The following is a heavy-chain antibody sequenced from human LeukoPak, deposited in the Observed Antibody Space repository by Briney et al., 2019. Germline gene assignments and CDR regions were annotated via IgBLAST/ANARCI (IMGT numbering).Heavy chain of an antibody. CDR2: IYYSGST. CDR1: SGSISIGKYY. CDR3: ASIGPSIAARPDY. Sequence: SETRSLTCSVSSGSISIGKYYWNWIRQHPGKGLEWIGYIYYSGSTYYSPSLKSRVSISTDTSKNQFSLKLSSVTAADTAVYYCASIGPSIAARPDYWGQGTLVTVSS. D-gene: IGHD6-6*01. V-gene: IGHV4-31*03. J-gene: IGHJ4*02.